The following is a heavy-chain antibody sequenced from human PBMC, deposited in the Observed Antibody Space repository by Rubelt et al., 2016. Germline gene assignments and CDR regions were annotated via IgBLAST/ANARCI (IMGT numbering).Heavy chain of an antibody. Sequence: VQLLESGGGVVQPGRSLRLSCAVSGFSLRRYAMHWVRQAPGKGLEWVAVIWYDGSKTYYTDSVKGRFTISRDDSMNTLYLQMNNLGAEDTALYHCARGLGHQRDWYFDLWGRGTLVTVSS. CDR3: ARGLGHQRDWYFDL. V-gene: IGHV3-33*08. CDR2: IWYDGSKT. CDR1: GFSLRRYA. D-gene: IGHD2-2*01. J-gene: IGHJ2*01.